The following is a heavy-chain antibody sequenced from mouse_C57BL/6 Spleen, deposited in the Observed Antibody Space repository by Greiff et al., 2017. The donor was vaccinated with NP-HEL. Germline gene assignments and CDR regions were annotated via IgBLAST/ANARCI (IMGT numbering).Heavy chain of an antibody. Sequence: VQLQQSGPGLVQPSQSLSITCTVSGFSLTSYGVHWVRQSPGKGLEWLGVIWSGGSTDYNAAFISRLSISKDNSKSQVFFKMNSLQADDTAIYYCASNPLGQGYYAMDHWGQGTSVTVSS. D-gene: IGHD4-1*01. CDR1: GFSLTSYG. J-gene: IGHJ4*01. CDR2: IWSGGST. CDR3: ASNPLGQGYYAMDH. V-gene: IGHV2-2*01.